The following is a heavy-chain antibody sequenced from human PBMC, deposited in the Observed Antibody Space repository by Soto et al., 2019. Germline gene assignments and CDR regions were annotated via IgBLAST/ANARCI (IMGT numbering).Heavy chain of an antibody. CDR3: ARGLSGSGSYSFDY. V-gene: IGHV3-74*01. Sequence: GGSLRLSCAASGFTFSSYWMHWVRQAPGKGLVWVSRINSDGSSTSYADSVKGRFTSSRDSSMNTLYLQMNSLRPEDTAVYYCARGLSGSGSYSFDYWGQGTLVTVPQ. CDR2: INSDGSST. D-gene: IGHD3-10*01. CDR1: GFTFSSYW. J-gene: IGHJ4*02.